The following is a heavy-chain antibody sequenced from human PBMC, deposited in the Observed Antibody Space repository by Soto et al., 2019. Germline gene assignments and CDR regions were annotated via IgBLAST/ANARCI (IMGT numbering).Heavy chain of an antibody. CDR2: INPSGGST. D-gene: IGHD3-22*01. J-gene: IGHJ4*02. CDR3: ARGLIYDSSGYYFDY. V-gene: IGHV1-46*01. CDR1: GYTFTSYY. Sequence: QVQVVQSGAEVKKPGASVKVSCKASGYTFTSYYMHWVRQAPGQGLEWMGIINPSGGSTRYAQKFQGRVTMTRDTSTSKVYMELRSLRSEDTAVYYCARGLIYDSSGYYFDYWGQGTLVTVSS.